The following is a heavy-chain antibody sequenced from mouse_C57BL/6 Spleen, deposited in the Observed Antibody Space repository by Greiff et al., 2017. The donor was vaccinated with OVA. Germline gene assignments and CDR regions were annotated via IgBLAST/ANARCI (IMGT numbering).Heavy chain of an antibody. CDR2: IDPSDSYT. Sequence: VQLQQSGAELVRPGTSVKLSCKASGYTFTSYWMHWVKQRPGQGLEWIGVIDPSDSYTNYNQKFKGKATLTVDTSSSTAYMQLSSLTSEDSAVYYCAVLTTVVAPGFAYWGKGTLVTVSA. D-gene: IGHD1-1*01. CDR3: AVLTTVVAPGFAY. V-gene: IGHV1-59*01. CDR1: GYTFTSYW. J-gene: IGHJ3*01.